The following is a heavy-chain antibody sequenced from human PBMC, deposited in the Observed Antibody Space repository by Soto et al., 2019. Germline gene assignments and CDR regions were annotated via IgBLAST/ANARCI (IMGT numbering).Heavy chain of an antibody. D-gene: IGHD5-12*01. J-gene: IGHJ4*02. CDR3: ARVPLREYYFDY. V-gene: IGHV4-31*03. Sequence: SETLSLTCTVSGGSISSGGYYWSWIRQHPGKGLEWIGYIYYSGSTYYNPSLKSRVTISVDTSKNQFSLKLSSVTAADTAVYYCARVPLREYYFDYWGQGTLVTVSS. CDR2: IYYSGST. CDR1: GGSISSGGYY.